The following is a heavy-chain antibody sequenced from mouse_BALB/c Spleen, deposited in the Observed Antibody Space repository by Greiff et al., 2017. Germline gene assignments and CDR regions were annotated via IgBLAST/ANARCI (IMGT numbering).Heavy chain of an antibody. Sequence: VTLKVSGAELVRPGALVKLSCKASGFNIKDYYMHWVKQRPEQGLEWIGWIDPENGNTIYDPKFQGKASITADTSSNTAYLQLSSLTSEDTAVYYCAIYYGSSYGYFDVWGAGTTVTVSS. J-gene: IGHJ1*01. D-gene: IGHD1-1*01. CDR1: GFNIKDYY. CDR2: IDPENGNT. V-gene: IGHV14-1*02. CDR3: AIYYGSSYGYFDV.